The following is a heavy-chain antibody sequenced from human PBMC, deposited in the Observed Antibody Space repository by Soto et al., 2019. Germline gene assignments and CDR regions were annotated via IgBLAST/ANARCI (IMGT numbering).Heavy chain of an antibody. Sequence: QVQLVQSGAEVKKPGSSVKVSCKASGGTFSSYTISWVRQAPGQGLEWMGRIIPILGIANYARKFQGRVTITAAKSTSTAYMALSSLRSEDTAVYYCAREGQLVPQFDYWGQGTLVTVSS. CDR2: IIPILGIA. D-gene: IGHD6-6*01. CDR1: GGTFSSYT. J-gene: IGHJ4*02. V-gene: IGHV1-69*08. CDR3: AREGQLVPQFDY.